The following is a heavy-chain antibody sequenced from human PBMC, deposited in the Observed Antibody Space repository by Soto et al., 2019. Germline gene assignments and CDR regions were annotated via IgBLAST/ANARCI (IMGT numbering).Heavy chain of an antibody. CDR2: SIPIFGTA. CDR3: AIRGVTGYSSCWVDY. J-gene: IGHJ4*02. CDR1: GGTFSSYA. Sequence: QVQLVQSGAEVKKPGSSVKVSCKASGGTFSSYAISWVRQAPGQGLEWMGGSIPIFGTANYAQKFQGRVTITADESTRTAYMELISLRSEDTAVYYCAIRGVTGYSSCWVDYWGQGTLVTVSS. V-gene: IGHV1-69*01. D-gene: IGHD6-19*01.